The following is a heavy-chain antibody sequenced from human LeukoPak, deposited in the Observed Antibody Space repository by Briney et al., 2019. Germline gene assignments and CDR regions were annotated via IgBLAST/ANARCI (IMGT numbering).Heavy chain of an antibody. V-gene: IGHV3-15*01. CDR2: IRSKTDDGTT. D-gene: IGHD3-9*01. CDR3: TAYYDFLTGYNTRRDY. Sequence: PGGSLRLSCAASGFAFTNAWMTWVRQAPGKGLEWIGRIRSKTDDGTTDYAAPVKGRFTISRDDSKNTLYLQMSSLTTEDTAIYYCTAYYDFLTGYNTRRDYWGQGTLVTVSP. CDR1: GFAFTNAW. J-gene: IGHJ4*02.